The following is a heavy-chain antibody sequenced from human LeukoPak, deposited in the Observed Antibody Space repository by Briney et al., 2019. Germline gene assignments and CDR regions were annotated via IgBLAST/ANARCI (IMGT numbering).Heavy chain of an antibody. CDR2: ISGSGGST. CDR1: GFTFINYV. V-gene: IGHV3-23*01. Sequence: GGSLRLSCAGSGFTFINYVLTWVRQAPGKGLEWVSTISGSGGSTYYADSVKGRFTISRDNSKNTLHLQMSSLRAEDTAVYYCVKGRGGYCFDPWGQGTLVTVSS. J-gene: IGHJ5*02. CDR3: VKGRGGYCFDP.